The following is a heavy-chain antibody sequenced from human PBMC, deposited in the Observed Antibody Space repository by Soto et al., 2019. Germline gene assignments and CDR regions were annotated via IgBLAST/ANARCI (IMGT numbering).Heavy chain of an antibody. CDR1: GGSISSGGYY. V-gene: IGHV4-31*03. J-gene: IGHJ6*02. CDR3: ARGGFGVITLYYYYYGMDV. D-gene: IGHD3-3*01. CDR2: IYYSGST. Sequence: PSETLSLSCTVSGGSISSGGYYWSWIRQHPGKGLEWIGYIYYSGSTYYNPSLKSRVTISVDTSKNQFSLKLSSVTAADTAVYYCARGGFGVITLYYYYYGMDVWGQGTTVTVSS.